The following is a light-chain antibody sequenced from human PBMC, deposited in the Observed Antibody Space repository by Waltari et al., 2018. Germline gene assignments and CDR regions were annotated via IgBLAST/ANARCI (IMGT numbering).Light chain of an antibody. J-gene: IGKJ1*01. Sequence: IVLTQSPGTLSLSPGERATLSCRASQSVSRSLAWYQQKPDQAPKLLIYGASTRATGIPDRFTGSGSGTDFSLTISSLESEDFAIYFCQHYVRLPATFGQGTKVEIK. CDR1: QSVSRS. V-gene: IGKV3-20*01. CDR3: QHYVRLPAT. CDR2: GAS.